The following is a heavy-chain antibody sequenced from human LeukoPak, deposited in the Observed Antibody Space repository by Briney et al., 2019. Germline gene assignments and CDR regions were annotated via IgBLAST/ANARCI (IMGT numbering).Heavy chain of an antibody. CDR3: ASLGYCSSTSCYEAHYYYYYMDV. CDR2: INPNSGGT. V-gene: IGHV1-2*02. Sequence: GASVEVSCKASGYTFTGYYMHWVRQAPGQGLEWMGWINPNSGGTNYAQKFQGRVTMTRDTSISTAYMELSRLRSDDTAVYYCASLGYCSSTSCYEAHYYYYYMDVWGKGTTVTISS. D-gene: IGHD2-2*01. CDR1: GYTFTGYY. J-gene: IGHJ6*03.